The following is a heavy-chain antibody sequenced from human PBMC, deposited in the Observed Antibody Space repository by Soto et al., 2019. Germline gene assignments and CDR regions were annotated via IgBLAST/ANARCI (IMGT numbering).Heavy chain of an antibody. CDR3: ARHADSSSYYYPFDY. Sequence: PSETLSLTCFVSRYSISSGYYWGWIRQPPGKGLEWIGSIFHGGTTYYNPSLESRLTISVDTSKNQFSLTLSSVTAADTAVYYCARHADSSSYYYPFDYWGQGSLVTVSS. CDR1: RYSISSGYY. CDR2: IFHGGTT. J-gene: IGHJ4*02. V-gene: IGHV4-38-2*01. D-gene: IGHD3-22*01.